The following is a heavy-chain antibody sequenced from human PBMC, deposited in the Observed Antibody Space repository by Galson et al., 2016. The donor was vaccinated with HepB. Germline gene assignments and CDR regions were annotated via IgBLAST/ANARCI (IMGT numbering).Heavy chain of an antibody. D-gene: IGHD2-2*01. J-gene: IGHJ4*02. CDR1: GYTFTNYA. V-gene: IGHV1-3*01. CDR3: ERGLPSATIDY. Sequence: SVKVSCKATGYTFTNYAMHWVRQAPGQRPEWLGWINGGNDKTKYSQNFQGRVTITWDTSANTAYMDLSSLRSGDTAVYYCERGLPSATIDYWGQGTLVTVSS. CDR2: INGGNDKT.